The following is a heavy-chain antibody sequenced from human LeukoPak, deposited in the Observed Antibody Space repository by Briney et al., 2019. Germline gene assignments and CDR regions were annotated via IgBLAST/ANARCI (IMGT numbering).Heavy chain of an antibody. CDR3: ARGASRSFDY. CDR2: MNPNSGNT. CDR1: GYTFTTYE. Sequence: GASVKVSCKASGYTFTTYEIHWVRQATVQGLEWTGWMNPNSGNTGYAQKFHGRVIITRNPSINTAYMELSSLRSDDTAVYYCARGASRSFDYWGQGTLVTVSS. V-gene: IGHV1-8*01. J-gene: IGHJ4*02.